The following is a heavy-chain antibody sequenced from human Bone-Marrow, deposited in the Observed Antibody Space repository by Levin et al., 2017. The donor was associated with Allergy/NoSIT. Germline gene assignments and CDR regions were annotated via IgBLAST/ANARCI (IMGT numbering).Heavy chain of an antibody. Sequence: GGSLRLSCAASGFTFSVYAIHWVRLAPGKGLEWVAVMSYDESSAFYADSVKGRFTISRDTSKNTLYLQLNSLRHEDTAVYYCARDYIPGSNPNWATNFFDPWGQGTLVTVSS. D-gene: IGHD2-2*01. CDR2: MSYDESSA. V-gene: IGHV3-30-3*01. J-gene: IGHJ5*02. CDR1: GFTFSVYA. CDR3: ARDYIPGSNPNWATNFFDP.